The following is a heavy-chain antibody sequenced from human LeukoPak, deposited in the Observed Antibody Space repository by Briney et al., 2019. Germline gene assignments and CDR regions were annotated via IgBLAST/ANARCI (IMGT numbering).Heavy chain of an antibody. CDR3: ARAGDCSGGSCYYGMDV. D-gene: IGHD2-15*01. V-gene: IGHV1-2*02. J-gene: IGHJ6*02. CDR1: GYTFTVYY. CDR2: INPNSGGT. Sequence: ASVTVSFTSSGYTFTVYYMHWVRQAPGQGLAWMGWINPNSGGTNYAQKFQGRVTMTRDTSICTAYMELSRLRSDDTAVYYCARAGDCSGGSCYYGMDVWGQGTTVTVSS.